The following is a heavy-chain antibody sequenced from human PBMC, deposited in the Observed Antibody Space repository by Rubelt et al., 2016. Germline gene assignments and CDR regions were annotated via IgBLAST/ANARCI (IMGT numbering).Heavy chain of an antibody. Sequence: QVQLQQWGAGLLKPSETLSLTCTVSGGSISSGDYYWSWIRQHPEKGLEWIGYIHYSGSTYCNPSLKGRATVSIGTSKNQFSLELRSVTAADTVVYYCARERRYSDGYTDYWGQGALVTVSS. J-gene: IGHJ4*02. CDR3: ARERRYSDGYTDY. D-gene: IGHD5-18*01. V-gene: IGHV4-31*03. CDR1: GGSISSGDYY. CDR2: IHYSGST.